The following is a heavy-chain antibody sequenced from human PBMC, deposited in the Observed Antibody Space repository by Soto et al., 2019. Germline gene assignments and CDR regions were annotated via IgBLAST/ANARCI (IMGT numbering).Heavy chain of an antibody. V-gene: IGHV3-11*06. J-gene: IGHJ4*02. Sequence: GGSLRLSCAASGFTFSDYYMTWIRQAPGRGLEWVSYISSSSSYTKYADSVKGRFTISRDNAKNSLYLQMNSLRAEDTAVYYCARDYDSSGYYWGQGTLVTVSS. CDR2: ISSSSSYT. CDR1: GFTFSDYY. CDR3: ARDYDSSGYY. D-gene: IGHD3-22*01.